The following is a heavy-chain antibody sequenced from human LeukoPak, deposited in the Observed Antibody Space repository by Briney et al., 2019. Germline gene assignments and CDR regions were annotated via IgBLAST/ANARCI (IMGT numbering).Heavy chain of an antibody. V-gene: IGHV3-30-3*01. CDR3: ARDGLLWFGELLLSHYYYYGMDV. Sequence: PGRSLRLSCAASGFTFSSYAMHWVRQAPGKGLEWVSVISYDGSNKYYADSVKGRFTISRDNSKNTLYLQMNSLRAEDTAVYYCARDGLLWFGELLLSHYYYYGMDVWGQGTTVTVSS. D-gene: IGHD3-10*01. CDR1: GFTFSSYA. CDR2: ISYDGSNK. J-gene: IGHJ6*02.